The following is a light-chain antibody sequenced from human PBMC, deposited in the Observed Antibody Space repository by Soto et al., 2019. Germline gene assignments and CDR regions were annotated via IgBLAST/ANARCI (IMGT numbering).Light chain of an antibody. CDR2: GAS. Sequence: EIVMTQSPVTLSVSPGDGATLSCRASQSVSSNLAWYQQKPGQAPRLLIYGASTRATGIPARFRGSGSGTEFTLTISSLQSEDFAVYYCQQYNSWPPLTFGGGTKVEIK. V-gene: IGKV3-15*01. CDR1: QSVSSN. CDR3: QQYNSWPPLT. J-gene: IGKJ4*01.